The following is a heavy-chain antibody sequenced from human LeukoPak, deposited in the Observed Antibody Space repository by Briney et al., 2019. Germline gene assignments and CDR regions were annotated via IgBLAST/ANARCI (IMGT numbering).Heavy chain of an antibody. CDR2: INSDESVI. D-gene: IGHD3-16*02. J-gene: IGHJ4*02. V-gene: IGHV3-74*03. CDR1: GFTFRSHK. Sequence: GGSLRLSCTVSGFTFRSHKMHWVRQAPGRGLAWVSGINSDESVITYADSVKGRFTISRDNAKNSLYLQMNSLRAEDTAVYYCARADYDYVWGSYRQYYFDYWGQGTLVTVSS. CDR3: ARADYDYVWGSYRQYYFDY.